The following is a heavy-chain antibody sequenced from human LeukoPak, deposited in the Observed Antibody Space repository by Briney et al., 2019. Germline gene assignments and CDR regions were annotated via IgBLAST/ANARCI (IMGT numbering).Heavy chain of an antibody. CDR3: ARGEEQWLEWYFDL. CDR1: GGSFSGYY. V-gene: IGHV4-34*01. J-gene: IGHJ2*01. D-gene: IGHD6-19*01. Sequence: SETLSLTCAVYGGSFSGYYWSWIRQPPGKGLEWIGEINHSGSTNYNPSLKSRVTISVDTSKDQFSLKLSSVTAADTAVYHCARGEEQWLEWYFDLWGRGTLVTVSS. CDR2: INHSGST.